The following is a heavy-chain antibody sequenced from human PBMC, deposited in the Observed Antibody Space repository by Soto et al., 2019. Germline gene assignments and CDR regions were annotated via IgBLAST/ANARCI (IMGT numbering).Heavy chain of an antibody. D-gene: IGHD5-18*01. CDR2: ISDDGSIK. CDR1: GFSFTTYA. Sequence: GGSLRLSCAASGFSFTTYAMHWVRQAPGKGLEWVAVISDDGSIKYYADSVKGRFTIYRDNSKNTFYLQMNSLRGDDTALYYCARAIETAMDPCDYWGQGALVTVSS. V-gene: IGHV3-30-3*01. CDR3: ARAIETAMDPCDY. J-gene: IGHJ4*02.